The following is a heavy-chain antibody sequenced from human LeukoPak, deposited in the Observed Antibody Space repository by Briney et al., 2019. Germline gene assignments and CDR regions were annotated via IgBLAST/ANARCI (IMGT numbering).Heavy chain of an antibody. CDR1: GGSISSYY. Sequence: SETLSLTCTVSGGSISSYYWSWIRQPPGKGLEWIGYIYYRGGTNYIPSLRSRVTISVDTSKNQFSLRLSSVTAADTAVYYCARRAPYYDSSAYYGMHAFDIWGQWTMVTVSS. D-gene: IGHD3-22*01. CDR3: ARRAPYYDSSAYYGMHAFDI. CDR2: IYYRGGT. J-gene: IGHJ3*02. V-gene: IGHV4-59*01.